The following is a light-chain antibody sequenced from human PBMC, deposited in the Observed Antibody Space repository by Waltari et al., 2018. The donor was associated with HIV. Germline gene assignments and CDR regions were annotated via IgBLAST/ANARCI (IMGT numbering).Light chain of an antibody. CDR2: GAA. V-gene: IGKV3-20*01. CDR1: HSVSSKY. Sequence: EVVLTQSPGTLSLSPGERATLSCRASHSVSSKYFAWYQQKFGQAPRLLIYGAASRATDIPDRFSCSGSGTDFTLTISRLEPEDFAVYYCQQYGSLPWTFGQGTKVEIK. J-gene: IGKJ1*01. CDR3: QQYGSLPWT.